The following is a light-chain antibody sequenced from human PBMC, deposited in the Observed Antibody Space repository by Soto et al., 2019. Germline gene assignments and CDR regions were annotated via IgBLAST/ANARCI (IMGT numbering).Light chain of an antibody. V-gene: IGLV2-14*03. CDR1: SSDVGGYKF. Sequence: ALTQPASVSGSPGQSITLSCTGTSSDVGGYKFVSWHQQHPGKAPKLIIYDVTNRPSGVSSRFSGSKSGNTASLTISGLQAEDEADYYCSSYTSSSTLVFGGGTKLTVL. CDR3: SSYTSSSTLV. CDR2: DVT. J-gene: IGLJ2*01.